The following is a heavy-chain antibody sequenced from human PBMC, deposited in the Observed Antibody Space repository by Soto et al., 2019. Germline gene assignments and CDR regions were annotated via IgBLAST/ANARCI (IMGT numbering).Heavy chain of an antibody. CDR1: GGSISSSSYY. V-gene: IGHV4-39*01. J-gene: IGHJ4*02. Sequence: QLQLQESGPGLVKPSETLSLTCTVSGGSISSSSYYWGWIRQPPGKGLEWIGSIYYSWSTYYNPSLKSGFTISVDTSKNQFSLKLSSVTAADTAVYYCARAKWLPDFDYWGQGTLVTVSS. D-gene: IGHD5-12*01. CDR3: ARAKWLPDFDY. CDR2: IYYSWST.